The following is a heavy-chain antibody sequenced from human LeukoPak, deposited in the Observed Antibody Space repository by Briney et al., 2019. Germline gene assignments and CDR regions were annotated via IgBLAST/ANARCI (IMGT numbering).Heavy chain of an antibody. J-gene: IGHJ1*01. D-gene: IGHD3-10*01. CDR1: GYSISSGYY. V-gene: IGHV4-38-2*02. CDR3: ARDFDMVRGVNLLQH. Sequence: SETLSLTCTVSGYSISSGYYWGWIRQPPGKGLEWIGSIYHSGSTYYNPSLKSRVTISVDTSKNQFSLKLSSVTAADTAVYYCARDFDMVRGVNLLQHWGQGTLVIVSS. CDR2: IYHSGST.